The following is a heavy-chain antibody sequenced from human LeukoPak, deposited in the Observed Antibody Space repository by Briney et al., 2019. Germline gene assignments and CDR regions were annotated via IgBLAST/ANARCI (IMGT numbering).Heavy chain of an antibody. Sequence: SETLSLTCTVSGGSISSYYWSWIRQPPGKGLEWIGYIYYSGSTNYDPSLKSRVRTSVDTSKKQFSLKLSSVTAADTAVYYCARAPRGVVVKSDAFDIWGQGTMVTVSS. V-gene: IGHV4-59*01. CDR3: ARAPRGVVVKSDAFDI. CDR1: GGSISSYY. D-gene: IGHD2-15*01. CDR2: IYYSGST. J-gene: IGHJ3*02.